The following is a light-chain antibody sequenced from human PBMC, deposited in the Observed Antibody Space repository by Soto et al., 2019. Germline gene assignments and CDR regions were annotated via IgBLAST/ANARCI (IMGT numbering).Light chain of an antibody. CDR2: DAS. Sequence: EIVLTQSPATLSLSPGERATLSCRASQSVSSYLAWYQQKPGQAPRLLIYDASNRATGIPARFSGSGSGTDFTITISSLEPEDFAVYYCQHRSNWPRLTFGGGTKVEIK. CDR1: QSVSSY. V-gene: IGKV3-11*01. CDR3: QHRSNWPRLT. J-gene: IGKJ4*01.